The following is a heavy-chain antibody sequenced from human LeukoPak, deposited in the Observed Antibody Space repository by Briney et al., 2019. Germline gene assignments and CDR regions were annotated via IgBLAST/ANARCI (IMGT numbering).Heavy chain of an antibody. J-gene: IGHJ4*02. Sequence: GGSLRLSRAASGFSLSRYEMKWVRQAPGKGLEWVSYISSSGSIMYSADSVKGRFTISRDNAKNSLYLQMNSLRAEDTAIHYCSGQYSSSSVVDYWGQGTLGTGSS. V-gene: IGHV3-48*03. CDR3: SGQYSSSSVVDY. CDR1: GFSLSRYE. CDR2: ISSSGSIM. D-gene: IGHD6-6*01.